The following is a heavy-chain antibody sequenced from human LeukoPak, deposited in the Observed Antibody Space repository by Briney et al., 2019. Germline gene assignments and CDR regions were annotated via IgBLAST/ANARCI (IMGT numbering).Heavy chain of an antibody. CDR1: GYSFTTYW. V-gene: IGHV5-51*01. CDR2: IYPADSDT. CDR3: ARRRGDGYNSPFDY. D-gene: IGHD5-24*01. Sequence: GESLKISCKGSGYSFTTYWIGWVRQMPGEGLEWMGIIYPADSDTRYSPSFQGQVTISADKSISTAYLQWGSLKASDTAMYYCARRRGDGYNSPFDYWGQGTLVTVSS. J-gene: IGHJ4*02.